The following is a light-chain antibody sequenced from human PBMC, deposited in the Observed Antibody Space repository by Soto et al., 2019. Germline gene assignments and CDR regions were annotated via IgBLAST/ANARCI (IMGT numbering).Light chain of an antibody. CDR1: SGHSSYA. Sequence: QLVLTQSPSASASLGASVKRTCTLSSGHSSYAIAWHQQQPEKGPRYLMNLNSDGSHSKGDGIPDRFSGSSSGAERYLTISSLQSEDEADYYCQTWGTGIGVFGGGTKVT. J-gene: IGLJ2*01. CDR2: LNSDGSH. V-gene: IGLV4-69*01. CDR3: QTWGTGIGV.